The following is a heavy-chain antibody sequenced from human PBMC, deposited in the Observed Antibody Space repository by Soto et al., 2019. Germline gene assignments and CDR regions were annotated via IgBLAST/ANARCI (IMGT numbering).Heavy chain of an antibody. Sequence: ASVKVSCKASGGTFSSYTISWVRQAPGQGLEWMGRIIPILGIANYAQKFQGRVTITADKSTGTAYMELSSLRSEDTAVYYCATTRGVSGWFDPWGQGTLVTVSS. D-gene: IGHD3-10*01. J-gene: IGHJ5*02. V-gene: IGHV1-69*02. CDR1: GGTFSSYT. CDR3: ATTRGVSGWFDP. CDR2: IIPILGIA.